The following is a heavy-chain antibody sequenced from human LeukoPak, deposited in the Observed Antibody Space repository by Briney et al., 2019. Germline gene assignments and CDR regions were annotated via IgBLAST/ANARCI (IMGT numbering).Heavy chain of an antibody. CDR3: AGAPPRDDYIWGNYNFDY. Sequence: ASVKVSCKASGYTFTGYYMHWVRQAPGQGLEWMGWINPNSGGTNYAQKFQGRVTMTRDTSISTAYMELSRLRSDDTAVYYCAGAPPRDDYIWGNYNFDYWGQGTLVTVSS. J-gene: IGHJ4*02. D-gene: IGHD3-16*01. CDR2: INPNSGGT. V-gene: IGHV1-2*02. CDR1: GYTFTGYY.